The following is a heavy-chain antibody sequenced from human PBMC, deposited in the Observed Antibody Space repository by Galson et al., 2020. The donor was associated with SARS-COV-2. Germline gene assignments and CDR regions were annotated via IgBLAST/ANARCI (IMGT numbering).Heavy chain of an antibody. J-gene: IGHJ4*02. CDR2: IYYSGST. CDR1: GGSISSGGSY. CDR3: ARGVTTIFGVVSNFDY. D-gene: IGHD3-3*01. V-gene: IGHV4-31*03. Sequence: SETLSLTCTVSGGSISSGGSYWSWIRQHPGKGLEWIGYIYYSGSTYYNPSLKSRVTISVDTSKNQFSLKLSSVTAADTAVYYCARGVTTIFGVVSNFDYWGQGTLVTVSS.